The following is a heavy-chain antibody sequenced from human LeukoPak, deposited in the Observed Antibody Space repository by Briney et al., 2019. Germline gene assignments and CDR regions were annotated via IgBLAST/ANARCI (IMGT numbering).Heavy chain of an antibody. CDR2: IYYSGST. CDR1: GGSISSSGYF. D-gene: IGHD6-13*01. Sequence: SETLSLTCTVSGGSISSSGYFWGWIRQPPGKGLEWIGSIYYSGSTYYNPSLKSRVTISVDTSKNQFSLKLSSVTAADTAVYYCARLTSSSSGSSFDYWGQGTLVTVSS. J-gene: IGHJ4*02. CDR3: ARLTSSSSGSSFDY. V-gene: IGHV4-39*01.